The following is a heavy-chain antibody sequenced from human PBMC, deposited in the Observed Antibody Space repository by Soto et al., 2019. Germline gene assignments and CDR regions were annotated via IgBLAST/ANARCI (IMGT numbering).Heavy chain of an antibody. CDR3: ARDQTYYDFWSGYYPYGMDV. CDR1: GFTFSSYS. Sequence: GGSLRLSCAASGFTFSSYSMNWVRQAPGKGLEWVSYISSSSSTIYYADSVKGRFTISRDNAKNSLYLQMNSLRDEDTAVYYCARDQTYYDFWSGYYPYGMDVWGQGTTVTVSS. CDR2: ISSSSSTI. V-gene: IGHV3-48*02. J-gene: IGHJ6*02. D-gene: IGHD3-3*01.